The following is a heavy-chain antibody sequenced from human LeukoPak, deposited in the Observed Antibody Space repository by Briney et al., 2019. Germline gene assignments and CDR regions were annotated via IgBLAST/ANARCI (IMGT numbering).Heavy chain of an antibody. J-gene: IGHJ4*02. CDR2: ISSSSYI. CDR1: GFTFSSYS. CDR3: VRDQNKWEPLLEY. Sequence: PGGSLRLSCAASGFTFSSYSMNWVRQAPGKGLEWVSSISSSSYISYADSVTGRFTISRDNAKNSLYLQMNSLRAEDTAIYYCVRDQNKWEPLLEYWGQGTLVTVSS. V-gene: IGHV3-21*01. D-gene: IGHD3-3*01.